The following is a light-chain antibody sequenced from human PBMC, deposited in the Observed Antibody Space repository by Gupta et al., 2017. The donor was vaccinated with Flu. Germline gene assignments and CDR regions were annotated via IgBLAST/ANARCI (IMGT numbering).Light chain of an antibody. Sequence: DVVMSQSPLSLSVTLGQAASISCRSSQSLVYKNGITYLTWFQQRPGQSPRRLIYEVSNRDYGVPDRFRGSGSVTDFTLKISRVEAEDVGVYYCMRCTHPWTFGQGTRLEI. CDR1: QSLVYKNGITY. CDR3: MRCTHPWT. V-gene: IGKV2-30*01. CDR2: EVS. J-gene: IGKJ2*02.